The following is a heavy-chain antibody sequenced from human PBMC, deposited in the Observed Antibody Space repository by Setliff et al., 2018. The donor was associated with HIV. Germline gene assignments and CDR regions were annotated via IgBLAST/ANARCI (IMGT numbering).Heavy chain of an antibody. CDR3: AIGSSNWPHRPNNYYFDY. Sequence: GASVKVSCKASGYTFSDYYLHWVRQAPGQAIEWMGWINAGNGDTKYSQKFQGRVTFTWDTSASTAYMELSSLRSEDTGVYYCAIGSSNWPHRPNNYYFDYWGQGTPVTVSS. CDR1: GYTFSDYY. J-gene: IGHJ4*02. D-gene: IGHD6-13*01. CDR2: INAGNGDT. V-gene: IGHV1-3*01.